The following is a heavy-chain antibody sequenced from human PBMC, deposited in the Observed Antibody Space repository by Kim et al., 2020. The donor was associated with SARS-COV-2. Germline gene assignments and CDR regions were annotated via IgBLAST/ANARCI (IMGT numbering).Heavy chain of an antibody. CDR3: ARGGTVTSAFDI. J-gene: IGHJ3*02. Sequence: GGSLRLSCAASGFTFSSYSMNWVRQAPGKGLEWVSSISSSSSYIYYADSVKGRFTISRDNAKNSLYLQMNSLRAEDTAVYYCARGGTVTSAFDIWGQGTMVTVSS. D-gene: IGHD4-17*01. CDR2: ISSSSSYI. V-gene: IGHV3-21*01. CDR1: GFTFSSYS.